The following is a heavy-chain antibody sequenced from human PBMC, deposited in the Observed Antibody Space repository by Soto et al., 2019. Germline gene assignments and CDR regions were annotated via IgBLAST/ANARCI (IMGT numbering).Heavy chain of an antibody. CDR1: GGSISTVGHY. CDR2: TYHTGST. V-gene: IGHV4-31*03. J-gene: IGHJ4*02. D-gene: IGHD1-1*01. CDR3: ARATGTLRSRNCDY. Sequence: SETLSLTCSVSGGSISTVGHYWTWIRQPPGKGLEWIGSTYHTGSTYYSKSLRSRLTMSVDTSKSQFSLRLSSVTAADTAVYYCARATGTLRSRNCDYWGQGSLVTVSS.